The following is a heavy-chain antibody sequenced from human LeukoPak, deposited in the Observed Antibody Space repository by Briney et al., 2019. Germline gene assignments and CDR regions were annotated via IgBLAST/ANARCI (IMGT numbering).Heavy chain of an antibody. Sequence: EASVKVSCXASGYTFTGYYMHWVRLAPGQGLEWMGRINPNSGGTNYAQKFQGRVTMTRDTSISTAYMDLSRLRSDDTAVYYCAREEGYCSGTSCSAPFDYWGQGTLVTVSS. CDR3: AREEGYCSGTSCSAPFDY. J-gene: IGHJ4*02. CDR2: INPNSGGT. V-gene: IGHV1-2*06. CDR1: GYTFTGYY. D-gene: IGHD2-15*01.